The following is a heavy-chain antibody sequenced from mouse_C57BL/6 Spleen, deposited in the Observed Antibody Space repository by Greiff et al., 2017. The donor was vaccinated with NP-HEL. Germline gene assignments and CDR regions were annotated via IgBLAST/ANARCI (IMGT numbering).Heavy chain of an antibody. V-gene: IGHV1-22*01. J-gene: IGHJ2*01. D-gene: IGHD1-1*01. CDR2: INPNNGGT. CDR1: GYTFTDYN. Sequence: VQLQQSGPELVKPGASVKMSCKASGYTFTDYNMHWVKQSHGKSLEWIGYINPNNGGTSYNQKFKGKATLTVNKSSSTAYMELRSLTSEDSAVYYCARSHYYGSSWYYFDYWGQGTTLTVSS. CDR3: ARSHYYGSSWYYFDY.